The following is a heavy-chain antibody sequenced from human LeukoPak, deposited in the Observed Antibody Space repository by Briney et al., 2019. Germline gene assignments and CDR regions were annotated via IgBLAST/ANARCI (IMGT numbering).Heavy chain of an antibody. CDR2: IYTSGST. CDR3: ASEDYDFWSGRQRYYFDY. CDR1: GGSISSYY. D-gene: IGHD3-3*01. J-gene: IGHJ4*02. V-gene: IGHV4-4*07. Sequence: SETLSLTCTVSGGSISSYYWCWIRQPAGKGLEWIGRIYTSGSTNYNPSLKSRVTLSVDTSKNQFSLKLSSVTAADTAVYYCASEDYDFWSGRQRYYFDYWGQGTLVTVSS.